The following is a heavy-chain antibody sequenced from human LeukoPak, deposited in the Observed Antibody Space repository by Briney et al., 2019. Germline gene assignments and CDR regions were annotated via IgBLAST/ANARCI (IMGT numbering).Heavy chain of an antibody. D-gene: IGHD3-3*01. Sequence: GRSLRLSCAAYGFTVSTDNTHWGRQAPGKGLAWVVYISSTSGTIHYADSVKGRLTISREKAKNSLYLQMNSLRVEDTAVYFCLRETSFGRGPFDYWGQGALVTVSS. V-gene: IGHV3-48*01. J-gene: IGHJ4*02. CDR2: ISSTSGTI. CDR1: GFTVSTDN. CDR3: LRETSFGRGPFDY.